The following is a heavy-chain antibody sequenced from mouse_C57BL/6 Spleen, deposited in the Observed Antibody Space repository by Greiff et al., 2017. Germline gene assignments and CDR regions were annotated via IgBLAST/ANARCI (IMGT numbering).Heavy chain of an antibody. J-gene: IGHJ3*01. CDR3: AMSYPEAWFAY. CDR1: GFSLTSYG. CDR2: IWGDGST. Sequence: VQLQQSGPGLVAPSQSLSITCTVSGFSLTSYGVSWVRQPPGKGLEWLGVIWGDGSTNYHSALISRLSISKNNSKSQDFSKLNSMQTDDTATYYCAMSYPEAWFAYWGQGTLVTVSA. V-gene: IGHV2-3*01. D-gene: IGHD6-1*01.